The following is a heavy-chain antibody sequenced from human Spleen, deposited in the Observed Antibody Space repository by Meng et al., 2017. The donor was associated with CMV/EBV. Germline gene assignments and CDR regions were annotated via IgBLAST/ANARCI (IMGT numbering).Heavy chain of an antibody. CDR3: ARGPQPRARAYYYDSSGYYYSVNFDY. Sequence: WVRQATGQGLEWMGWMNPNSGNTGYAQKFQGRVTMTRNTSISTAYMELSSLGSEDTAVYYCARGPQPRARAYYYDSSGYYYSVNFDYWGQGTLVTVSS. V-gene: IGHV1-8*01. J-gene: IGHJ4*02. CDR2: MNPNSGNT. D-gene: IGHD3-22*01.